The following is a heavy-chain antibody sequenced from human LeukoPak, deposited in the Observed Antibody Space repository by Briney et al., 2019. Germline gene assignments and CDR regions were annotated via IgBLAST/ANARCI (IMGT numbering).Heavy chain of an antibody. D-gene: IGHD6-13*01. CDR1: GGSISSSSYY. Sequence: KSSETLSLTCTVSGGSISSSSYYWGWIRQPPGKGLEWIGNTYYGGDTYYNPSLKSRVTISVDTSKNQFSLKLSSVTAADTAVYYCARLFLYSSLVDYWGQGTLVTVSS. V-gene: IGHV4-39*01. J-gene: IGHJ4*02. CDR3: ARLFLYSSLVDY. CDR2: TYYGGDT.